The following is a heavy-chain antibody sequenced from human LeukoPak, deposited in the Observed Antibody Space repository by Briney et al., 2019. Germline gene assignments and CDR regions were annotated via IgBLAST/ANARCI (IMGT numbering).Heavy chain of an antibody. CDR3: ARGLDCRSTSCYLDN. J-gene: IGHJ4*02. D-gene: IGHD2-2*01. CDR2: ISGSGGST. V-gene: IGHV3-23*01. CDR1: GFTFSSYA. Sequence: PGGSLRLSCAASGFTFSSYAMSWVRQAPGKGLEWVSAISGSGGSTYYADSVKGRFTISRDNAKNSLDLQINSLGAEDTAVYYCARGLDCRSTSCYLDNWGQGTLVTVSS.